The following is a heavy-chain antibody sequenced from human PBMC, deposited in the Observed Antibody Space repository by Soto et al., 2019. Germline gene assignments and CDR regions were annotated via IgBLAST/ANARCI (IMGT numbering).Heavy chain of an antibody. Sequence: PSQTLSLTCVISGDSVSSNSAAWNWIRQSPSRGLEWLGRTYYRSKWYNDYAVSVKSRITINPDTSKNQFSLQLNSVTPEDTAVYYCARVKGYSSSWSVYYYGMYVWGQGTTVTVSS. J-gene: IGHJ6*02. CDR1: GDSVSSNSAA. V-gene: IGHV6-1*01. CDR3: ARVKGYSSSWSVYYYGMYV. D-gene: IGHD6-13*01. CDR2: TYYRSKWYN.